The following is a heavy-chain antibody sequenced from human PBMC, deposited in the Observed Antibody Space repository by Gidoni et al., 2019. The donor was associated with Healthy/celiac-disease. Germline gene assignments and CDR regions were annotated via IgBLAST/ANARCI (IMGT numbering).Heavy chain of an antibody. CDR2: INHSGST. D-gene: IGHD2-15*01. Sequence: QVQLQQWGAGLLKPSETLSLTCAVYGGSFSGYYWSWIRQPPGKGLEWIGEINHSGSTNSNPSLKSRVTISVDTSKNQFSLKLSSVTAADTAVYYCARGHGLGYCSGGSCYYWFDPWGQGTLVTVSS. CDR1: GGSFSGYY. V-gene: IGHV4-34*01. CDR3: ARGHGLGYCSGGSCYYWFDP. J-gene: IGHJ5*02.